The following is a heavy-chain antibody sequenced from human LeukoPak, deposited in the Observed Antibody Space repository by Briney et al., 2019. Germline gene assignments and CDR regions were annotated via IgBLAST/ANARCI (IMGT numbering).Heavy chain of an antibody. J-gene: IGHJ6*04. CDR3: ARDLGFRYCSSTSCAEGGMDV. D-gene: IGHD2-2*01. Sequence: PSQTLSLTCTVSGGSISSGGYYWSWIRQPRGKGLEWIGYIYHSGSTYYNPSLKSRVTISVDRSKNQFSLKLSSVTAADTAVYYCARDLGFRYCSSTSCAEGGMDVWGKGTTVTVSS. CDR1: GGSISSGGYY. V-gene: IGHV4-30-2*01. CDR2: IYHSGST.